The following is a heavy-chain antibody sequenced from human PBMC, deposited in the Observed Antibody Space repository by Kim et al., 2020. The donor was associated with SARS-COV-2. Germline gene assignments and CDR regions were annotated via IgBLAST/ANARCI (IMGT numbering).Heavy chain of an antibody. Sequence: SETLSLTCTVSGGSVSSGSYYWSWIRQPPGKGLEWIGYIYYSGSTNYNPSLKSRVTISVDTSKNQFSLKLSSVTAADTAVYYCARDFYYDSSGYYNYAF. V-gene: IGHV4-61*01. D-gene: IGHD3-22*01. J-gene: IGHJ3*01. CDR3: ARDFYYDSSGYYNYAF. CDR2: IYYSGST. CDR1: GGSVSSGSYY.